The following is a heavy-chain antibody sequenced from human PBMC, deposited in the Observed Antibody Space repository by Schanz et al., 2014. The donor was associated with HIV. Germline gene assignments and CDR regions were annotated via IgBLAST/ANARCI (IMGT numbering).Heavy chain of an antibody. D-gene: IGHD2-15*01. CDR3: AREGGNLVEGGYFFDY. CDR1: GHTSTNYG. CDR2: ISANNGNT. J-gene: IGHJ4*02. V-gene: IGHV1-18*01. Sequence: QVQLVQSGAEVKKPGASVKVSCKASGHTSTNYGITWVRQAPGQGLEWMAWISANNGNTYYAQKVQGRVSMATDTSTNTAYMELRSLRSDDTAVYYCAREGGNLVEGGYFFDYWGQGTLVTVSS.